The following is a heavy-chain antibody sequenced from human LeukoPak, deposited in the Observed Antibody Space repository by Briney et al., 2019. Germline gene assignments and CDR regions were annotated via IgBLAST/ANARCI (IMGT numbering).Heavy chain of an antibody. D-gene: IGHD1-26*01. V-gene: IGHV3-15*01. J-gene: IGHJ4*02. CDR2: IKSKAGGGTI. CDR1: GFSFSEAW. CDR3: ITDLASVGAAEGAADY. Sequence: PGGSLRPSCEASGFSFSEAWMGWVRQAPGKGMEWVGRIKSKAGGGTIDYAAPVKGRFTISRDDSNDMLFLHINSLKTEDTAVYYCITDLASVGAAEGAADYWGQGTLVTVSS.